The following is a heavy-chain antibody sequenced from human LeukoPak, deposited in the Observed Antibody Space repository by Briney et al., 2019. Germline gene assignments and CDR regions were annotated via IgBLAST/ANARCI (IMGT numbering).Heavy chain of an antibody. J-gene: IGHJ4*02. CDR1: GFTFTNAW. V-gene: IGHV3-15*07. CDR3: TTWGTYGY. Sequence: PGGSLRLSCAASGFTFTNAWVNWVRQAPGKGLEWVGLIKSKTAGGTTDYAAPVRGRFTISRDDSKNTLYLQMDSLQIEDTAVYYCTTWGTYGYWGQGILVTVSS. D-gene: IGHD7-27*01. CDR2: IKSKTAGGTT.